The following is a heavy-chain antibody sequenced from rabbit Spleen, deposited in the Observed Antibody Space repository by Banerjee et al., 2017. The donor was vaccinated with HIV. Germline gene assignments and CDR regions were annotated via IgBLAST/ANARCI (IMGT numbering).Heavy chain of an antibody. D-gene: IGHD8-1*01. V-gene: IGHV1S7*01. J-gene: IGHJ4*01. Sequence: QLEESGGGLVQPGGSLKLSCKASGFDFSSYYITWVRQAPGKGLEWIGYIDPVVGSISYLGGWKGGPFTIRHNAQNTLYLQLYSLTAADTATYFCARILVFSGSSYPYNLWGPGTLVTVS. CDR3: ARILVFSGSSYPYNL. CDR1: GFDFSSYY. CDR2: IDPVVGSI.